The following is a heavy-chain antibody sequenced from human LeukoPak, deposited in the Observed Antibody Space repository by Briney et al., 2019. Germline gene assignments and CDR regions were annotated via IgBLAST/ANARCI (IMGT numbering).Heavy chain of an antibody. J-gene: IGHJ5*02. V-gene: IGHV4-34*01. CDR3: ARGVSVGADNWFDP. D-gene: IGHD3-16*01. CDR1: GGSFSGYY. Sequence: SETLSLTCAVYGGSFSGYYWSWIRQPPGKGLEWIGEINHSGSTNYNPSLKSRVTMSVDTSKNQFSLKLSSVTAADTAVYYCARGVSVGADNWFDPWGQGTLVTVSS. CDR2: INHSGST.